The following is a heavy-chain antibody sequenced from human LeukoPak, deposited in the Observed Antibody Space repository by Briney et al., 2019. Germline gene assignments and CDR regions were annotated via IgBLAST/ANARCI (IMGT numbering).Heavy chain of an antibody. CDR2: INPDSGGT. J-gene: IGHJ4*02. CDR3: ARVDDRGHYYDSNGPRKLFDY. CDR1: GNTLTEFS. D-gene: IGHD3-22*01. V-gene: IGHV1-2*02. Sequence: ASVKVSCKLSGNTLTEFSMHWVRQAPGKGLEWMGWINPDSGGTNYAQKFQGRVSMTRDTSIRTAYMELSRLRSDDTAVYYCARVDDRGHYYDSNGPRKLFDYWGQGTLVTVSS.